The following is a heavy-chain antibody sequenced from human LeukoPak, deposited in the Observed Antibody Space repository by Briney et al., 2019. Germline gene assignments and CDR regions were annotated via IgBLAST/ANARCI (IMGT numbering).Heavy chain of an antibody. CDR2: IYHSGST. V-gene: IGHV4-38-2*02. J-gene: IGHJ6*03. CDR3: ARAIAETASYYYYYMDV. D-gene: IGHD5-18*01. CDR1: GYSISSGYY. Sequence: SETLSLTCTVSGYSISSGYYWGWIRQPPGKGLEWIGSIYHSGSTYYNPSLKSRVTISVDTSKNQFSLKLSSVTAADTAVYYCARAIAETASYYYYYMDVWGKGTTVTVSS.